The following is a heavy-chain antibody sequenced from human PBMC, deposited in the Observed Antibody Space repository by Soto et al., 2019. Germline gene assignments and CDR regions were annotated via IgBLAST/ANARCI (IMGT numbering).Heavy chain of an antibody. J-gene: IGHJ6*02. V-gene: IGHV3-23*01. CDR2: ISGSGGST. D-gene: IGHD7-27*01. CDR1: GFTFSTYA. CDR3: AKDRLSGGYYGMDV. Sequence: EVQLLESGGGLVQPGGSLRLSCAASGFTFSTYAMSWVRQAPGKGLERVSAISGSGGSTYYANSVKGRFTISRDNSKNPLYLQMNSLRAEDTAVYYCAKDRLSGGYYGMDVWGQGTTVTVSS.